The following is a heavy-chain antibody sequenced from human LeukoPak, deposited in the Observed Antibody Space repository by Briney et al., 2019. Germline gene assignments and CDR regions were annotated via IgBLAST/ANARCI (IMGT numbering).Heavy chain of an antibody. CDR1: GYTFTGYY. J-gene: IGHJ4*02. CDR3: ARGVFPTSYFDY. CDR2: INPNSGGT. Sequence: ASVKVSCKASGYTFTGYYMHWVRQGPGQGLEWMGWINPNSGGTNYAQKFQGRVTMTRDTSISTAYMELSRLRSDDTAVYYCARGVFPTSYFDYWGQGTLVTVSS. V-gene: IGHV1-2*02. D-gene: IGHD3-10*01.